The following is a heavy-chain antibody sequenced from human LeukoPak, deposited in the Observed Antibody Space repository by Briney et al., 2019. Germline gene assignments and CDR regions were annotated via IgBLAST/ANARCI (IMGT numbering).Heavy chain of an antibody. Sequence: ASVKVSCKASGYSFTASYIHWVRQAPGQGLEWMGWINPHSGDTTYAQNFQGNVTMTRDTSINTSYMDLSSLKSDDTAMYFCARQYCTDGTCYFDSWGQGTLVTVSS. CDR1: GYSFTASY. CDR2: INPHSGDT. D-gene: IGHD2-8*01. CDR3: ARQYCTDGTCYFDS. V-gene: IGHV1-2*02. J-gene: IGHJ4*02.